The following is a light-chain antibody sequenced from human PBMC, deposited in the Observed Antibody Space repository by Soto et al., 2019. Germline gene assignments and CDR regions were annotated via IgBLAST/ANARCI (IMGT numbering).Light chain of an antibody. Sequence: DIVMTPSPLSLPVPPGEPASISCRSSQSLLHSNGYNYLDWYLQKPRQSPQLLIYLGSNRASGVTDMFRGSGSGTDFTLKISRGEAEDFGVDCCMQALQTPYSFGQGTKLEIK. CDR1: QSLLHSNGYNY. V-gene: IGKV2-28*01. CDR2: LGS. J-gene: IGKJ2*03. CDR3: MQALQTPYS.